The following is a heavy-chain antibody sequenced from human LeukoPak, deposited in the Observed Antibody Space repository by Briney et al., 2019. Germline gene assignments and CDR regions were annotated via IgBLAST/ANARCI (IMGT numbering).Heavy chain of an antibody. D-gene: IGHD3-9*01. CDR2: INPSGGRT. CDR1: GYTFTSYY. CDR3: ARCGSYYDILTGYYRRLDYYYGMDV. J-gene: IGHJ6*02. Sequence: ASVTVSCKASGYTFTSYYMHWVRQAPGQGLEWMGIINPSGGRTSYAQKFQGRVTMTRDTSTSTVYMELSSLRSEDTAVYYCARCGSYYDILTGYYRRLDYYYGMDVWGQGTTVTVSS. V-gene: IGHV1-46*01.